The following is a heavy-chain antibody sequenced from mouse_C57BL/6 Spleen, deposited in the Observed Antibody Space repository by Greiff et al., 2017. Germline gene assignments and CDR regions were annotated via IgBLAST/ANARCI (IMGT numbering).Heavy chain of an antibody. Sequence: EVQLVESGPGLAKPSQTLSLTCSVTGYSITSDYWNWIRKFPGNKLEYMGYISDSGSTYYNTSHKSRISITRDTSKNQYYLLLNSVTTEDTATYYCARSGNYCGSSEGYFDVWGTGATVTVAS. J-gene: IGHJ1*03. CDR1: GYSITSDY. CDR3: ARSGNYCGSSEGYFDV. D-gene: IGHD1-1*01. V-gene: IGHV3-8*01. CDR2: ISDSGST.